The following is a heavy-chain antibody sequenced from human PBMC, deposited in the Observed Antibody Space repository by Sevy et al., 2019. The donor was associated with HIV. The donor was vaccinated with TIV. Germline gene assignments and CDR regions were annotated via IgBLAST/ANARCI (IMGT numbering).Heavy chain of an antibody. D-gene: IGHD3-3*01. CDR3: ARPNLYYDFWGGMDV. CDR2: INPSGGST. J-gene: IGHJ6*02. Sequence: ASVKVSCKASGYTFTSYGISWVRQAPGQGLEWMGIINPSGGSTSYAQKFQGRVTMTRDTSTSTVYMELSSLRSEDTAVYYCARPNLYYDFWGGMDVWGQGTTVTVSS. V-gene: IGHV1-46*01. CDR1: GYTFTSYG.